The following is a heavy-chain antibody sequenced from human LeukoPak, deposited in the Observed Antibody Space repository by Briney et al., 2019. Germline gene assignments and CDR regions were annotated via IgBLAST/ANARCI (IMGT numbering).Heavy chain of an antibody. CDR2: ISGSGGST. V-gene: IGHV3-23*01. CDR1: GFTFSSYA. Sequence: GGSLRLSCAASGFTFSSYAMSWVRQAPGKGLEWVSAISGSGGSTYYADSVKGRFTISGDNSKNTLYLQMNSLRAEDTAVYYCAKDGYYGSGPPDYWGQGTLVTVSS. D-gene: IGHD3-10*01. J-gene: IGHJ4*02. CDR3: AKDGYYGSGPPDY.